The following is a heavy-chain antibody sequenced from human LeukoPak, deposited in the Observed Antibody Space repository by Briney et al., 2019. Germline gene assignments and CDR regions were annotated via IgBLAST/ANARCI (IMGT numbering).Heavy chain of an antibody. CDR3: ARDLGFDY. CDR2: ISSSSSYI. J-gene: IGHJ4*02. D-gene: IGHD3-16*01. CDR1: GFTFSSYS. Sequence: GGSLRLSCAASGFTFSSYSMNWVRQAPGKGLEWVSSISSSSSYIYYAVSVKGRFTISRDNAKNSLYLQMNSLRAEDTAVYYCARDLGFDYWGQGTLVTVSS. V-gene: IGHV3-21*01.